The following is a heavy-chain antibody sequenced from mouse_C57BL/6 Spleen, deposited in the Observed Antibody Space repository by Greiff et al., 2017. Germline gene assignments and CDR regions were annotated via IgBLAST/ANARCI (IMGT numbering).Heavy chain of an antibody. Sequence: EVQLQQSGPELVKPGASVKISCKASGYTFTDYYMNWVKQSHGKSLEWIGDINPNNGGTSYNQKFKGKATLTVDKSSSTAYMELRSLTSEDSAVYYCAIYGYGYVDYWGQGTTLTVSS. CDR2: INPNNGGT. J-gene: IGHJ2*01. V-gene: IGHV1-26*01. D-gene: IGHD2-2*01. CDR3: AIYGYGYVDY. CDR1: GYTFTDYY.